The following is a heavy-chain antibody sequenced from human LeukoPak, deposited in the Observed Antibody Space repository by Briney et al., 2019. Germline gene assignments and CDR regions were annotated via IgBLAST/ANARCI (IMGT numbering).Heavy chain of an antibody. Sequence: PGGSLRLSCTASGFTFSNYAMAWVRQAPGKGLEWVSAITGGGSDTFHADSVKGRFTISRDNSKNTLYLQMNSLRAEDTAVYYCAKDRQWRDPYFDYWGQGTLVTVSS. D-gene: IGHD6-19*01. CDR2: ITGGGSDT. J-gene: IGHJ4*02. V-gene: IGHV3-23*01. CDR1: GFTFSNYA. CDR3: AKDRQWRDPYFDY.